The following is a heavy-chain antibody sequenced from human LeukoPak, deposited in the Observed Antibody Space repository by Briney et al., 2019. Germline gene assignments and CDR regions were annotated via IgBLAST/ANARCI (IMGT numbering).Heavy chain of an antibody. J-gene: IGHJ6*03. CDR1: GGSFSGYY. CDR2: INHSGST. CDR3: ARGWRQQLVLEYYYYYMDV. Sequence: SETLSLTCAVYGGSFSGYYWSWIRQPPGKGLEWIGEINHSGSTNYNPSLKSRVTISVDTSKHQFHLKLSSVTAADTAVYYCARGWRQQLVLEYYYYYMDVWGKGTTVTVSS. V-gene: IGHV4-34*01. D-gene: IGHD6-13*01.